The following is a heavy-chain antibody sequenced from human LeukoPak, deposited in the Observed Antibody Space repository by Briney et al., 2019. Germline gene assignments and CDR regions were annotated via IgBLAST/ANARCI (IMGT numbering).Heavy chain of an antibody. J-gene: IGHJ6*04. Sequence: PSETLSLTCAVSGYSISSGYYWGWIRQPPGKRLEWIGSIYHSGSTYYNPSLKSRVTISVDTSKNQFSLKLSSVTAADTAVYYCARDRSKNDGYCSGGSCFTDYYYYGMDVWAKGPRSPSPQ. CDR3: ARDRSKNDGYCSGGSCFTDYYYYGMDV. D-gene: IGHD2-15*01. CDR1: GYSISSGYY. CDR2: IYHSGST. V-gene: IGHV4-38-2*02.